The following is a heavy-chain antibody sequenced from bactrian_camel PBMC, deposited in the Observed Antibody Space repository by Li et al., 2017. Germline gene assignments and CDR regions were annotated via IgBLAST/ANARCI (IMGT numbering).Heavy chain of an antibody. J-gene: IGHJ4*01. CDR3: AAATRVVAGALVWKEYNY. CDR1: GFTFSVHY. CDR2: IFSDGTIA. V-gene: IGHV3-2*01. Sequence: QVQLVESGGGLVQPGGSRRLSCAASGFTFSVHYMSWVRQAPGKGLEWVASIFSDGTIAYYQDSGKGRFTISQDNAKNTLYLQMNSLKPEDTAMYYCAAATRVVAGALVWKEYNYWGQGTQVTVS. D-gene: IGHD6*01.